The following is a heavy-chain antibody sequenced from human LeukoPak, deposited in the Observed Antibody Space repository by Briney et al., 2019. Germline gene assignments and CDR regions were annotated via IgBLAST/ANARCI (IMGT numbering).Heavy chain of an antibody. CDR2: INWNGGST. CDR1: GFTFNVYA. V-gene: IGHV3-20*04. Sequence: GGSLRPSCAPPGFTFNVYAMSWVRQVPGKGLGWASGINWNGGSTGYADSVKGRFTISRDNAKNSLYLQMNSLRAEDTALYYCAGGYYDSSGFFDYWGQGTLVTVSA. CDR3: AGGYYDSSGFFDY. J-gene: IGHJ4*02. D-gene: IGHD3-22*01.